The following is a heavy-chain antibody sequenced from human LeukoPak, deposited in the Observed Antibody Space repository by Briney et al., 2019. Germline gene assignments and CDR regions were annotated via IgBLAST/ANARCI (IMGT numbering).Heavy chain of an antibody. CDR1: GFAFNPYA. CDR2: INSDGSST. J-gene: IGHJ6*02. D-gene: IGHD5-24*01. CDR3: ARVNGYNCMDV. Sequence: GGSLRLSCAASGFAFNPYAMSWVRQAPGKGLVWVSRINSDGSSTSYADSVKGRFTISRDNAKNTLYLQMNSLRAEDTAVYYCARVNGYNCMDVWGQGTTVTVSS. V-gene: IGHV3-74*01.